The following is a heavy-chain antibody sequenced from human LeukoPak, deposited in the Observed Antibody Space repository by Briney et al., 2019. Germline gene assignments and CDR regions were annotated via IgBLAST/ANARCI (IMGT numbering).Heavy chain of an antibody. CDR1: GFTFNSYS. J-gene: IGHJ4*02. CDR2: ISDSSNTI. CDR3: ARNTPTYSTPEY. Sequence: GGSLRLSCAASGFTFNSYSMNWVRQAPGRGLEWVSYISDSSNTIYYAGSVKGRFTISRDNAKNSLYLQMNSLRAEDTAMYYCARNTPTYSTPEYWGQGTLVTVSS. V-gene: IGHV3-48*01. D-gene: IGHD6-13*01.